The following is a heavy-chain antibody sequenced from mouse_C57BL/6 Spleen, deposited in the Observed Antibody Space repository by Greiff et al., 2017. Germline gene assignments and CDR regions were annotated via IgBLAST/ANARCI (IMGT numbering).Heavy chain of an antibody. Sequence: VQLQQSGAELVRPGASVTLSCKASGFTFTDDYMHWVKQRPVQGLEWIGWIAPENGDTAYAPKFKGKATITADTSSNTAYLQLSSLTSEDTAVYYCTTGDSSLWYFDVWGTGTTVTVSS. J-gene: IGHJ1*03. D-gene: IGHD1-1*01. CDR3: TTGDSSLWYFDV. CDR2: IAPENGDT. CDR1: GFTFTDDY. V-gene: IGHV14-4*01.